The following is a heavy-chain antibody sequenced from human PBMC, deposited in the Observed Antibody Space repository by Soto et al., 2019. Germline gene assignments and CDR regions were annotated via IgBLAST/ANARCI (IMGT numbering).Heavy chain of an antibody. D-gene: IGHD3-16*01. Sequence: SETLSLTCTVSGGSISSGDYYWSWIRQPPGKGLEWIGYIYYSGSTYYNPSLKSRVTISVDTSKNQFSLKLSSVTAADTAVYYCARDGAFDGMDVWGQGTKVTVSS. J-gene: IGHJ6*02. V-gene: IGHV4-30-4*01. CDR3: ARDGAFDGMDV. CDR2: IYYSGST. CDR1: GGSISSGDYY.